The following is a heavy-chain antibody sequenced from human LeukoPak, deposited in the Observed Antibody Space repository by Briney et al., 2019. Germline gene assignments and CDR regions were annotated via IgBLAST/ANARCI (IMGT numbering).Heavy chain of an antibody. V-gene: IGHV4-59*08. CDR3: ARLGREGVDY. CDR2: IYYSGST. Sequence: PSETLSLTCTVSGGSISSYYWSWIRQPPGEGLEWIGYIYYSGSTNYNPSLKSRVTISVDTSKNQFSLKLSSVTAADTAVYYCARLGREGVDYWGQGTLVTVSS. D-gene: IGHD2-15*01. CDR1: GGSISSYY. J-gene: IGHJ4*02.